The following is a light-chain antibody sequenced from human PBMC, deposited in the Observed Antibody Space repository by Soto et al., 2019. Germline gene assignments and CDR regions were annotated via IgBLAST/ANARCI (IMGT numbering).Light chain of an antibody. J-gene: IGKJ5*01. Sequence: EVVLTQSPDTLSLSPGDRATLSCRASQSVSTYLAWYQQKPGQAPRLLIYDASNRATGIPARFSGSGSGTDFPLTISSLEPEDFAVYYCQQRSDWPPITFGHGTRLDI. V-gene: IGKV3-11*01. CDR3: QQRSDWPPIT. CDR2: DAS. CDR1: QSVSTY.